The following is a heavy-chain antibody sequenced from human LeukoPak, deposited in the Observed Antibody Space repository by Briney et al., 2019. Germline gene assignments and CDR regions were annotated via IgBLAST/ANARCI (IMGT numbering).Heavy chain of an antibody. D-gene: IGHD1-26*01. CDR1: GFTFNSYG. CDR3: AKGSGWEASYFYYYMDV. J-gene: IGHJ6*03. Sequence: GGSLRLSCAASGFTFNSYGIHWVRQAPGKGLEWVAFIRYDGSSKYYVDSAKGRFTISRDNSKNTLYLQMNSLRAEDTAVYFCAKGSGWEASYFYYYMDVWGKGTTVTISS. V-gene: IGHV3-30*02. CDR2: IRYDGSSK.